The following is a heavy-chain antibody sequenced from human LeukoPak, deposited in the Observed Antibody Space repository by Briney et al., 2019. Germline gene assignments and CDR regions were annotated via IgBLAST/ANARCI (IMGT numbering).Heavy chain of an antibody. Sequence: PSQTLSLTCAVSGGSISSGGYSWSWIRQPPGKGLEWIGYIYHSGSTYYNPSLKSRVTISVDRSKNQFSLKLSSVTAADTAVYYCAKDVAVVVIKDDYWGQGTLVTVSS. J-gene: IGHJ4*02. CDR1: GGSISSGGYS. CDR2: IYHSGST. CDR3: AKDVAVVVIKDDY. V-gene: IGHV4-30-2*01. D-gene: IGHD3-22*01.